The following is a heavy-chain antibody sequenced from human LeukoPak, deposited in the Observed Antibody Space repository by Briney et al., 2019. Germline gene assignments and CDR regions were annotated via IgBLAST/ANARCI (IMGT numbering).Heavy chain of an antibody. CDR3: AKRGSGSYSIDY. CDR2: ISSTASNQ. CDR1: GFIFSIFA. J-gene: IGHJ4*02. D-gene: IGHD3-10*01. V-gene: IGHV3-30*18. Sequence: GRSLRLSCAASGFIFSIFAMHWVRQAPGKGLEWVAVISSTASNQYYADSVKGRFTISRDNSKNTLYLQMDSVRAKDTAVNYCAKRGSGSYSIDYWGQGTLVTVSS.